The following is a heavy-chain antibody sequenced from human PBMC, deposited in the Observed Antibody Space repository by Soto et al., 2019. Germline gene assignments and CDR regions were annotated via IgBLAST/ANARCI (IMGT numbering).Heavy chain of an antibody. CDR1: GFTFSSYA. Sequence: GGSLRLSCAASGFTFSSYAMHWVRQAPGKGLEWVAVISYDGSNKYYADSVKGRFTISRDNSKNTLYLQMNSLRAEDTAVYYCARDISSGPGYSSGYYLFDYWGQGTLVTVSS. J-gene: IGHJ4*02. CDR2: ISYDGSNK. D-gene: IGHD3-22*01. V-gene: IGHV3-30-3*01. CDR3: ARDISSGPGYSSGYYLFDY.